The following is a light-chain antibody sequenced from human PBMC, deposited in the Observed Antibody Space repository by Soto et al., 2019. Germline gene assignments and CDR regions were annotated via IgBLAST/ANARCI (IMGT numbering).Light chain of an antibody. CDR3: QRYKSAPT. CDR1: QGISNY. V-gene: IGKV1-27*01. J-gene: IGKJ3*01. CDR2: GAS. Sequence: DIQMTQSPSSLSASVGDRVTITCRASQGISNYLAWYQQKPGKVPKLLIYGASTLQSGVPSRFSGSGSGTDFTLTIRSLQPEDFATYYCQRYKSAPTFGPGTKVDIK.